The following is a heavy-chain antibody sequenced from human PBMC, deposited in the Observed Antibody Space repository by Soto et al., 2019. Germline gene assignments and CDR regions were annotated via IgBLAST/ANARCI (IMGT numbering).Heavy chain of an antibody. CDR1: GFTFRGYG. V-gene: IGHV3-30*18. CDR3: ANSEYSRYKNIDV. D-gene: IGHD5-18*01. J-gene: IGHJ6*02. Sequence: XASLRLSCAASGFTFRGYGMHWVRQAPGRGLEWVALISYDGSIKYYADSVRGRFTISRDNSKNTLYLQMNSLRAEDTAVYYCANSEYSRYKNIDVWGQGTTVTVSS. CDR2: ISYDGSIK.